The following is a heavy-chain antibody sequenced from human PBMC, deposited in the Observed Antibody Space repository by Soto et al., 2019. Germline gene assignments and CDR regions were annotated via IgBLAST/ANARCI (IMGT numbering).Heavy chain of an antibody. J-gene: IGHJ4*02. D-gene: IGHD3-22*01. V-gene: IGHV1-69*01. Sequence: QVQLVQSGAEVKKPGSSVKVSCKASGGTFSSYAISWVRQAPGQGLEWMGGIIPIFGTANYAQKFQGRVTITADESTSTAYMELSSLRSDDTAVYYCARDRASYYDSSTFDYWGQGTLVTVSS. CDR3: ARDRASYYDSSTFDY. CDR2: IIPIFGTA. CDR1: GGTFSSYA.